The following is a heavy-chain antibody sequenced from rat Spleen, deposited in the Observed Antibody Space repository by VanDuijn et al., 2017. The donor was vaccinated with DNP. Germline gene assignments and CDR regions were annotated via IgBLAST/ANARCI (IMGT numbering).Heavy chain of an antibody. CDR1: GFTFRNYA. CDR3: TRDSGDWYFDF. V-gene: IGHV5-25*01. CDR2: ISNSGGST. Sequence: EVQLVESGGGLVQPGRSTKLSCAASGFTFRNYAMAWVRQAPKKGLEWVASISNSGGSTYYRDSVKGRFTISRDNAKSTLYLQMDSLRSEDTATYYCTRDSGDWYFDFWGPGTMVTVSS. D-gene: IGHD1-1*01. J-gene: IGHJ1*01.